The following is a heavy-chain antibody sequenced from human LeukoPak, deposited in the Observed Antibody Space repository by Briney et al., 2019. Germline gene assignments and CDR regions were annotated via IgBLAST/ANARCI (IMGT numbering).Heavy chain of an antibody. J-gene: IGHJ5*02. Sequence: PSETLSLTCTVSGGSIRSGGYYWSWIRQPPGKGLEWIGEINHSGSTNYNPSLKSRVTISVDTSKNQFSLKLSSVTAADTAVYYCARGPFVVVTATNYNWFDPWGQGTLVTVSS. CDR1: GGSIRSGGYY. V-gene: IGHV4-39*07. D-gene: IGHD2-21*02. CDR2: INHSGST. CDR3: ARGPFVVVTATNYNWFDP.